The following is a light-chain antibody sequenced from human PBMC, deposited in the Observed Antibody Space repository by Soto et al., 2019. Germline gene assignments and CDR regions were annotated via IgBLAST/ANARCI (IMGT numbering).Light chain of an antibody. CDR2: SVS. CDR3: ISYTVSRSYV. J-gene: IGLJ1*01. Sequence: QSALTQPASVSGSPGQSITISCIGTSSYIGTYDHVAWFQQFPGKTPKLMIYSVSNRPSGVSYRFYGSKSGNTASLNISELQAEAEADYYCISYTVSRSYVFGTGTKLTVL. CDR1: SSYIGTYDH. V-gene: IGLV2-14*01.